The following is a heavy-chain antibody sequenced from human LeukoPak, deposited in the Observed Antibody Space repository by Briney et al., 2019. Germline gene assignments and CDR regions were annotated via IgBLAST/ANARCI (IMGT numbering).Heavy chain of an antibody. Sequence: RSLRLSCAASGFSFSSYAMHWVRQAPGKGLDWVAVISYDSSNEYYADPVKGRFSISRDNSKHTLYLQMNSLRGEDTAVYYCARPYNSGWYGDLDHWGQGTLVTVSS. CDR1: GFSFSSYA. CDR2: ISYDSSNE. D-gene: IGHD6-19*01. CDR3: ARPYNSGWYGDLDH. J-gene: IGHJ4*02. V-gene: IGHV3-30-3*01.